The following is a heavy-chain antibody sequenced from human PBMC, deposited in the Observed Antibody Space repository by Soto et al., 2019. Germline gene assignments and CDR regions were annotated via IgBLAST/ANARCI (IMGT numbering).Heavy chain of an antibody. CDR1: GYAVTAYY. D-gene: IGHD5-18*01. J-gene: IGHJ5*02. Sequence: ASVKVACKASGYAVTAYYIHWMRQAPGQGLEWMGWINPSSGDTTYAQKYQGRVTMTRETSISTAYMDLSRLTSDDTAFQFCARVPCIVTTCSPLSWFDPWGQGTLVTVSS. CDR3: ARVPCIVTTCSPLSWFDP. V-gene: IGHV1-2*02. CDR2: INPSSGDT.